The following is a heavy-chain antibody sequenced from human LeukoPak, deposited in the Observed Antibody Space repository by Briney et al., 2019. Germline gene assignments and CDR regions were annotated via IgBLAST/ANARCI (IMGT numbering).Heavy chain of an antibody. CDR2: ISDFDENT. V-gene: IGHV3-23*01. D-gene: IGHD6-13*01. Sequence: PGGSLRLSCAASGIYDMSWVRQAPGKGLEWVSSISDFDENTYYADSVKGRFTMSRDNSRNTLYLQMSSLRADDTAVYYCATLGSRSFDSWGQGTLVTVSS. CDR3: ATLGSRSFDS. J-gene: IGHJ4*02. CDR1: GIYD.